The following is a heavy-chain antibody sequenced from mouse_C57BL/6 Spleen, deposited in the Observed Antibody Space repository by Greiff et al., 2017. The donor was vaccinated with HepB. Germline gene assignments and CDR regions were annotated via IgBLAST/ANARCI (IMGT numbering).Heavy chain of an antibody. J-gene: IGHJ4*01. D-gene: IGHD1-1*01. CDR2: IRSKSNNYAT. CDR3: VRRGDYYYGSSDAMDY. Sequence: EVQRVESGGGLVQPKGSLKLSCAASGFSFNTYAMNWVRQAPGKGLEWVARIRSKSNNYATYYADSVKDRFTISRDDSESMLYLQMNNLKTEDTAMYYCVRRGDYYYGSSDAMDYWGQGTSVTVSS. CDR1: GFSFNTYA. V-gene: IGHV10-1*01.